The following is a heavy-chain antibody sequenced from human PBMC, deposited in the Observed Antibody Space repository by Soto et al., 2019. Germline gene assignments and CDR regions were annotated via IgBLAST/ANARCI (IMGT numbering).Heavy chain of an antibody. V-gene: IGHV1-69*12. CDR3: ARGVLEWSLDAFDI. D-gene: IGHD3-3*01. CDR1: GGTFSSYA. Sequence: QVQLVQSGAEVKKPGSSVKVSCKASGGTFSSYAISWVRQAPGQGLEWMGGIIPIFGTANYAQKFQGRVTITADESTITAYMELRSLRSDDTAVYYCARGVLEWSLDAFDIWGKGTMVTVSS. J-gene: IGHJ3*02. CDR2: IIPIFGTA.